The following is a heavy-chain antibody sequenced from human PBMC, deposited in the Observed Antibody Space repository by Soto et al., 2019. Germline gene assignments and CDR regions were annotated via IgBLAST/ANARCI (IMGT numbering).Heavy chain of an antibody. V-gene: IGHV5-10-1*01. J-gene: IGHJ6*02. CDR2: IDPSDSYT. Sequence: GESLKISCKGSGYSFTSYWISWVRQMPGKGLEWMGRIDPSDSYTNYSPSFQGHVTISADRSISTAYLQWSSLKASDTAMYYCARGTIAARPYYYYYGMDVWGQGTTVTVSS. D-gene: IGHD6-6*01. CDR1: GYSFTSYW. CDR3: ARGTIAARPYYYYYGMDV.